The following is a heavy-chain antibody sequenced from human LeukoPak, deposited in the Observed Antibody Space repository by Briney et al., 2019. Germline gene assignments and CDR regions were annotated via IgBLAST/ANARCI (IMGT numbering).Heavy chain of an antibody. CDR2: ISSSTSYI. D-gene: IGHD2-8*01. Sequence: GGSLRLSCAASGFTFSSYSMNWIRQAPGKGLEWVSSISSSTSYIYYADSVKGRFTISRDNSKNTLYLEMSSLRVEDTAIYYCAKWPEGAMDYFDYWGQGTLVTVSS. V-gene: IGHV3-21*04. CDR3: AKWPEGAMDYFDY. CDR1: GFTFSSYS. J-gene: IGHJ4*02.